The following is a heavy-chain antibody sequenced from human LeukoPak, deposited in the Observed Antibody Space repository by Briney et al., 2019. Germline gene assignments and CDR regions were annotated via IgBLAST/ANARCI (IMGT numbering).Heavy chain of an antibody. D-gene: IGHD2-2*01. Sequence: GASVKVSCKASGGTFSSYAISWVRQAPGQGLEWMGGIIPIFGTANYAQKFQGRVTITADESTSTAYMELSSLRSEDTAVYYCARNRGGPRYCSSTSCYRNWFDPWGQGTLVTVSS. CDR3: ARNRGGPRYCSSTSCYRNWFDP. J-gene: IGHJ5*02. CDR1: GGTFSSYA. CDR2: IIPIFGTA. V-gene: IGHV1-69*13.